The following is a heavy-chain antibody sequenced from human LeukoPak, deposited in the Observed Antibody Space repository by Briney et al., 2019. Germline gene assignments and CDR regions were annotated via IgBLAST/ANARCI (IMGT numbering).Heavy chain of an antibody. CDR3: ARGSNPYSGYDAEGGAFDI. D-gene: IGHD5-12*01. CDR1: GGSISSYY. V-gene: IGHV4-59*01. J-gene: IGHJ3*02. CDR2: IYYSGST. Sequence: PSETLSLTCTVSGGSISSYYWSWIRQPPGKGLEWIGYIYYSGSTNYNPSLKSRVTISVDTSKNQFSLKLSSVTAADTAVYYCARGSNPYSGYDAEGGAFDIWGQGTMVTVSS.